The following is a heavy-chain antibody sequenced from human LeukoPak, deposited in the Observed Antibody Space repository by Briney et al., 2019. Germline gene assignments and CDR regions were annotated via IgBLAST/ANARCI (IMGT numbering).Heavy chain of an antibody. CDR3: ARDMRDSSSWYSFDY. Sequence: GGSLRLSCAASGFTFSNYDMNWVRQAPGKGLEWVSYISSSSGTIYYADSVKGRFTISRDNAKNSLYLQMNTLRDEDTTVYYCARDMRDSSSWYSFDYWGQGTLVTVSS. CDR2: ISSSSGTI. CDR1: GFTFSNYD. J-gene: IGHJ4*02. V-gene: IGHV3-48*02. D-gene: IGHD6-13*01.